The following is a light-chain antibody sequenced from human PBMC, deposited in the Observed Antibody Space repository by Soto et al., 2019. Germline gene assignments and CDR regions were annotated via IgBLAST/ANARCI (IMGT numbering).Light chain of an antibody. Sequence: QSVLTQPPSVSGTPGQRVTISCSGGISNIGNNYVHWFQQLPGTAPKVLSNRNNQRPSGVPDLFSGSKSGTSASLAISGLRSEDEAEYYCAAWDDTVRSYVFGTGTKVTVL. CDR3: AAWDDTVRSYV. J-gene: IGLJ1*01. V-gene: IGLV1-47*01. CDR1: ISNIGNNY. CDR2: RNN.